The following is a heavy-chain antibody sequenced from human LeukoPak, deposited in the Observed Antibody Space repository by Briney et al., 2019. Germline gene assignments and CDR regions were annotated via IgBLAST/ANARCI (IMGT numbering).Heavy chain of an antibody. J-gene: IGHJ4*02. D-gene: IGHD4-17*01. V-gene: IGHV1-8*01. CDR2: MNPNSGNT. Sequence: VSVKVSCKASGYTFTSYDINWVRQATGQGLEWMGWMNPNSGNTGYAQKFQGRVTMTRNTSISTAYMELSSLRSEDTAVYYCARGQMTTPYYFDYWGQGTLVTVSS. CDR3: ARGQMTTPYYFDY. CDR1: GYTFTSYD.